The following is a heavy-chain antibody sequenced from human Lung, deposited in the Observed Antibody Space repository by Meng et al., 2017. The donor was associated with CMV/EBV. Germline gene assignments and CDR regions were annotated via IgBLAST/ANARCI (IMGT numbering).Heavy chain of an antibody. CDR3: ARHHHSPTFDY. CDR1: GGSISRSSYY. D-gene: IGHD1-14*01. J-gene: IGHJ4*02. V-gene: IGHV4-39*01. CDR2: VVYSGTT. Sequence: QLHLQGSGPRLVKTSETLSLTCTVSGGSISRSSYYWAWIRQPPGEGLEWIGSVVYSGTTYYTSSLKSRVSISVDTSKNQFSLKLSSVTAADTAVYYCARHHHSPTFDYWGQGTLVTVSS.